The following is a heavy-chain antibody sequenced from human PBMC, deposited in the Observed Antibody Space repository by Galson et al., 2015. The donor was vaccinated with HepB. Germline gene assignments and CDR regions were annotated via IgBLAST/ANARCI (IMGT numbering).Heavy chain of an antibody. CDR2: THYTGNT. V-gene: IGHV4-59*01. J-gene: IGHJ3*02. Sequence: ETLSLTCTVSGGSLSSYYWSWIRQPPGKALDWIGYTHYTGNTNYNPSLKSRLTISVDTSKNQLSLKLNSVTAAGTAVYYCARIAHRDGYNPAFDIWGQGTMVTVSS. D-gene: IGHD5-24*01. CDR1: GGSLSSYY. CDR3: ARIAHRDGYNPAFDI.